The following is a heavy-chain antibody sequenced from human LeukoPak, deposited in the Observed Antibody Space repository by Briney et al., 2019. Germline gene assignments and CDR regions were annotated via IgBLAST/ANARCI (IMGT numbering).Heavy chain of an antibody. CDR1: GGTFSSYA. D-gene: IGHD3-22*01. J-gene: IGHJ4*02. Sequence: VASVKVSCKASGGTFSSYAISWVRQAPGQGLEWMGGIIPIFGTANYAQKFQGRVTITADKSTSTGYMELSSLRSEDTAVYYCARHYDSSGYYLTLDYWGQGTLVTVSS. CDR3: ARHYDSSGYYLTLDY. V-gene: IGHV1-69*06. CDR2: IIPIFGTA.